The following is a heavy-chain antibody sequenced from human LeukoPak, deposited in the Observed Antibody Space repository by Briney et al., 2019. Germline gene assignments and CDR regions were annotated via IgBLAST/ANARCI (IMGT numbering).Heavy chain of an antibody. CDR3: ARRYPGYNWFDP. Sequence: ASVKVSCKASGYTFTSYAMHWVRQAPGQRLEWMGWINAGNGNTKYSQKFQGRVTITTDESTSTAYMELSSLRSEDTAVYYCARRYPGYNWFDPWGQGTLVTVSS. D-gene: IGHD1-14*01. CDR1: GYTFTSYA. V-gene: IGHV1-3*01. J-gene: IGHJ5*02. CDR2: INAGNGNT.